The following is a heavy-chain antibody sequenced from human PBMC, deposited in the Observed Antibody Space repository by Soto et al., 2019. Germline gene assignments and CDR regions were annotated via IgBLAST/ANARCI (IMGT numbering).Heavy chain of an antibody. V-gene: IGHV3-23*01. CDR2: ISGGGGTT. CDR3: AKDLRDYGDYVIRYYYYGMDV. Sequence: GGSLRLSCAASGFTFSSYAMSWVRQAPGKGLEWVSAISGGGGTTYYADSLKGRFTISRDNSKNTLDRQMNSLRAEDTAVYYCAKDLRDYGDYVIRYYYYGMDVWGQGTTVTVSS. J-gene: IGHJ6*02. D-gene: IGHD4-17*01. CDR1: GFTFSSYA.